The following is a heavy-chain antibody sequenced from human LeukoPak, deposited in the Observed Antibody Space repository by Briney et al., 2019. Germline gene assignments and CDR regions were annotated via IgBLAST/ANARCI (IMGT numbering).Heavy chain of an antibody. CDR2: ISWNSDSI. CDR3: AKDPGKGSSSWYVYFDY. Sequence: GGSLRLSCAASGFTFDNYAMHWVRQAPGKGLEWVSGISWNSDSIGYADSVKGRFTISRDNAKNSLYLQMNSLRAEDTAVYYCAKDPGKGSSSWYVYFDYWGQGTLVTVSS. CDR1: GFTFDNYA. V-gene: IGHV3-9*01. D-gene: IGHD6-13*01. J-gene: IGHJ4*02.